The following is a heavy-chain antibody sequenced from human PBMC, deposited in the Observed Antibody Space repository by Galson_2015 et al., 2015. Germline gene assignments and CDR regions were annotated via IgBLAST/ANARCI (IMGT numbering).Heavy chain of an antibody. V-gene: IGHV6-1*01. D-gene: IGHD2-8*01. J-gene: IGHJ4*02. CDR3: AREGVTYYLDS. CDR1: GDSVSYNSAV. CDR2: TYYRSTWHF. Sequence: CAISGDSVSYNSAVWNWVRQSPSRGLEWLGSTYYRSTWHFNYATSVKSRITITPDTAKNQFSLHLKSVTPDDTAVYFCAREGVTYYLDSWGQGTLVTVSS.